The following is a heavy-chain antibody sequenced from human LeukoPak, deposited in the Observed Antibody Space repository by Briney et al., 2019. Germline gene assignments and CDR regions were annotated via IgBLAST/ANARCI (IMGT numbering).Heavy chain of an antibody. CDR2: IIPIFGTA. J-gene: IGHJ6*03. D-gene: IGHD4-17*01. CDR1: GGTFSSYA. Sequence: ASVKVSCKASGGTFSSYAISWVRQAPGQGLEWMGGIIPIFGTANYAQKFQGRVTITTDESTSTAYMELSSLRSEDTAVYYCAREAAPPTDYGDLGGPGYYYYYMDVWGKGTTVTASS. CDR3: AREAAPPTDYGDLGGPGYYYYYMDV. V-gene: IGHV1-69*05.